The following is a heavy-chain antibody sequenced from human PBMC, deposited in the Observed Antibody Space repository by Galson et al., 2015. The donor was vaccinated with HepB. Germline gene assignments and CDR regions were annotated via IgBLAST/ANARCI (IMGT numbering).Heavy chain of an antibody. Sequence: SLRLSCAASGFTFSSYAMHWVRQAPGKGLEWVAVISYDGSNKYYADSVKGRFTISRDNSKNKLYLQMNSLRAEDTAVYYCARQSSGCSGGSCSSAYYYGMDVWGQGTTVTVSS. CDR3: ARQSSGCSGGSCSSAYYYGMDV. J-gene: IGHJ6*02. CDR1: GFTFSSYA. CDR2: ISYDGSNK. V-gene: IGHV3-30-3*01. D-gene: IGHD2-15*01.